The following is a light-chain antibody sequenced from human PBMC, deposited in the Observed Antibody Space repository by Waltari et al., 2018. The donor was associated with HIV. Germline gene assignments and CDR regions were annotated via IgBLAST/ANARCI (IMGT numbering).Light chain of an antibody. V-gene: IGLV3-21*02. CDR1: NIGTKH. J-gene: IGLJ3*02. Sequence: SYVLTQPPSVSVAPGQTARITCGGNNIGTKHTHSYQQRPGQAPVLVVPDDSDRPSDIPERFSGSNSANTATLSISRVEAGDEADYDCHVWGYNSDRCVFGGGTKLTVL. CDR2: DDS. CDR3: HVWGYNSDRCV.